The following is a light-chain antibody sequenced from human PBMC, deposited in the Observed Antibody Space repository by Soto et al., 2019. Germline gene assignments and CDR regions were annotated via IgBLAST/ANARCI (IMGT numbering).Light chain of an antibody. CDR3: HQRSDWPIT. V-gene: IGKV3-11*01. CDR1: QSVSGY. Sequence: EIVLTQSPATLSLSPGERATLFCSASQSVSGYLAWYQQKPGQAPRLVIHDVSRRAPDIPARFSGHGSGTDFTLTISSLEPEDFAVYYCHQRSDWPITFGQGTKLQ. J-gene: IGKJ2*01. CDR2: DVS.